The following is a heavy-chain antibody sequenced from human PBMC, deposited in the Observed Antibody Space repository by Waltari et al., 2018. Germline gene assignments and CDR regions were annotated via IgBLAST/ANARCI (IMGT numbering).Heavy chain of an antibody. Sequence: QVQLVQSGAEVKKPGSSVKVSCKASGGTFSSYAISWVRQAPGQGLEWLGGIIPIFGTANYAKQFQGRVTITADESTSTAYMELSSLRSEDTAVYYCARARDPPNRYCSSTSCYGTAFDIWGQGTMVTVSS. J-gene: IGHJ3*02. D-gene: IGHD2-2*01. CDR3: ARARDPPNRYCSSTSCYGTAFDI. CDR1: GGTFSSYA. V-gene: IGHV1-69*01. CDR2: IIPIFGTA.